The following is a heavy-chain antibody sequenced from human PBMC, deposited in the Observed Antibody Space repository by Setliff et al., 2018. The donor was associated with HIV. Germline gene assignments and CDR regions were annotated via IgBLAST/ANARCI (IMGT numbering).Heavy chain of an antibody. CDR1: GFTFSDYG. CDR3: ARDGGMGVYYMDV. Sequence: GGSLRLSCAPSGFTFSDYGIHWVRQAPGKGLEWVSAIGPVGTSTYYADSVKGRFTISRDNAKNSLYLQMNSLRAEDTAVYYCARDGGMGVYYMDVWGKGTTVTVSS. D-gene: IGHD1-26*01. V-gene: IGHV3-21*01. CDR2: IGPVGTST. J-gene: IGHJ6*03.